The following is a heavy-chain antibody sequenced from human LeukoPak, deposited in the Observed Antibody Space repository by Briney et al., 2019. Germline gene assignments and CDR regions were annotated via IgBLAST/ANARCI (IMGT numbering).Heavy chain of an antibody. CDR1: GFTFSSYE. CDR2: ISSSGSTI. V-gene: IGHV3-48*03. CDR3: ARRGYYDTLTGYIDY. D-gene: IGHD3-9*01. J-gene: IGHJ4*02. Sequence: GRSLRLSCAASGFTFSSYEMNWVRQAPGKGLEWVSYISSSGSTIYYADSVKGRFTISRDNAKNSLYLQMNSLRAEDTAVYYCARRGYYDTLTGYIDYWGQGTLVTVSS.